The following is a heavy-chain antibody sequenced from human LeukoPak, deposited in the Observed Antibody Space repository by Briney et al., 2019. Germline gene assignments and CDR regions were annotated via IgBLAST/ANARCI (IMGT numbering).Heavy chain of an antibody. Sequence: GRSLRLSCAASGFTYSNYGIHWVRPGPGRGLEWVAVIWHDGSNKYYADSVKGRFTISRDNSRNTVYLQMNDLRAEDTAVYYCANNFDYWGRGTLVTVSS. CDR1: GFTYSNYG. J-gene: IGHJ4*02. CDR2: IWHDGSNK. V-gene: IGHV3-33*06. CDR3: ANNFDY.